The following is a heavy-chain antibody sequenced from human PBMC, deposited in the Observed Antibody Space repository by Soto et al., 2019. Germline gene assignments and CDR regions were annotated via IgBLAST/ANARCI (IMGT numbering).Heavy chain of an antibody. CDR1: GFTFSSYG. D-gene: IGHD5-12*01. CDR3: AKDNGSGCDWLRVGDASDI. J-gene: IGHJ3*02. CDR2: ISYDGSNK. V-gene: IGHV3-30*18. Sequence: QVQLVESGGGVVQPGRSLRLSCAASGFTFSSYGMHWVRQAPGKGLEWVAVISYDGSNKYYADSVKGRLTISRDNSKNXLXLQMNSLRGEDTAVYYCAKDNGSGCDWLRVGDASDIWGQGTMVNVSS.